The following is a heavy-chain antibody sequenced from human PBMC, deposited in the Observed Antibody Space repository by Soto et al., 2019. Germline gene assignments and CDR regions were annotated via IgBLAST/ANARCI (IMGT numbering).Heavy chain of an antibody. CDR1: GGTFSSYA. CDR3: AAPGGKKYSGSYLPFDY. V-gene: IGHV1-69*01. J-gene: IGHJ4*02. CDR2: IIPIFGTA. Sequence: QVQLVQSGAEVKKPGSSVKVSCKASGGTFSSYAISWVRQAPGQGLELMGGIIPIFGTANYAQKFQGRVTITADESTSTAYMELSSLRSEDTAVYYCAAPGGKKYSGSYLPFDYWGQGTLVTVSS. D-gene: IGHD1-26*01.